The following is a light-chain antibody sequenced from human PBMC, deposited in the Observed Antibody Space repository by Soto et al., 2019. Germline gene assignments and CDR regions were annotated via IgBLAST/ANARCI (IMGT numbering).Light chain of an antibody. CDR1: QGIRND. CDR2: AAS. J-gene: IGKJ5*01. CDR3: LQHNNYPPIT. Sequence: DIQMTQSPSSLSAPVGDRVTITCRASQGIRNDLAWYQQKPGKAPKRLIYAASSLQSGVPSRFSGSGSGTEFTLTISSLQPEDFATYYCLQHNNYPPITFGQGTRLEIK. V-gene: IGKV1-17*01.